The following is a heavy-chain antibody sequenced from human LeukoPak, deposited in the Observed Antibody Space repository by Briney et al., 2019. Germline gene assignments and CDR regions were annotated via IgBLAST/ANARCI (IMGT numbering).Heavy chain of an antibody. Sequence: PGGSLRLSCAASGLTFSDYYMSWIRQAPGKGLEWVSYISSSGSTIYYADSVKGRFTISRDNAKNSLYLQMNSLRAEDTAVYYCARIDCSSTSCYGLLIDYWGQGTLVTVSS. D-gene: IGHD2-2*01. CDR1: GLTFSDYY. J-gene: IGHJ4*02. CDR2: ISSSGSTI. V-gene: IGHV3-11*01. CDR3: ARIDCSSTSCYGLLIDY.